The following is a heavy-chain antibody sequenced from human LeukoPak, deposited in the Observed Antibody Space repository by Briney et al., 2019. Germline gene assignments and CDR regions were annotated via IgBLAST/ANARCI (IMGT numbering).Heavy chain of an antibody. CDR2: ISSSSSYI. CDR1: GFTFSSYS. J-gene: IGHJ6*02. V-gene: IGHV3-21*01. Sequence: PGGSLRLSCAASGFTFSSYSMNWVRQPPGKGLEWVSSISSSSSYIYYADSVKGRSTISRDNAKNSVYLQMNSLRVEDTAVYYCARASDYGDYFSGMDVWGQGTTVTVSS. D-gene: IGHD4-17*01. CDR3: ARASDYGDYFSGMDV.